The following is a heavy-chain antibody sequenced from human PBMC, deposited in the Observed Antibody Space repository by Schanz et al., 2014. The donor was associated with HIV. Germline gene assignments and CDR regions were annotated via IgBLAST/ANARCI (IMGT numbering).Heavy chain of an antibody. CDR3: AKSRGDSWPYGMDV. CDR2: ISWNSGSI. J-gene: IGHJ6*02. Sequence: EVQLVESGGGLLQPGRSLRLSCAASGFTFDDYAMHWVRQAPGKGLEWVSGISWNSGSIGYADSVKGRFTISRDNAKNSLYLQMNSLRAEDTAVYYCAKSRGDSWPYGMDVWGQGTTVTVSS. D-gene: IGHD4-17*01. V-gene: IGHV3-9*01. CDR1: GFTFDDYA.